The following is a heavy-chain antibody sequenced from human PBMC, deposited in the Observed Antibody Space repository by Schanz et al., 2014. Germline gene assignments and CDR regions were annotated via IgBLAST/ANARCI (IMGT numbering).Heavy chain of an antibody. CDR1: GFTFSSYW. CDR3: AKGRFGELSAFDI. J-gene: IGHJ3*02. Sequence: VQLVESGGGLVKPGGSLRLSCAASGFTFSSYWMHWVRQVPGKGLEWVSSFNDGGVNKYYADSVKGRFTISSDNSKSTLYLQMNSLRAEDTAVYYCAKGRFGELSAFDIWGQGTMVTVSS. CDR2: FNDGGVNK. D-gene: IGHD3-10*01. V-gene: IGHV3-23*04.